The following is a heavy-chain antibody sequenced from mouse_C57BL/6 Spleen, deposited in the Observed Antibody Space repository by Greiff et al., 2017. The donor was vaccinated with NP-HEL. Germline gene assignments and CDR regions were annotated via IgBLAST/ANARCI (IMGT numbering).Heavy chain of an antibody. CDR1: GYTFTGYW. D-gene: IGHD3-2*02. CDR2: ILPGSGST. CDR3: ARDSSGSDY. J-gene: IGHJ2*01. V-gene: IGHV1-9*01. Sequence: QVQLQQSGAELMKPGASVKLSCKATGYTFTGYWIEWVKQRPGHGLEWIGEILPGSGSTNYIEKFKGKATFTADTSSNTAYMQLSSLTTEYAAIYYCARDSSGSDYWGQGTTLTVSS.